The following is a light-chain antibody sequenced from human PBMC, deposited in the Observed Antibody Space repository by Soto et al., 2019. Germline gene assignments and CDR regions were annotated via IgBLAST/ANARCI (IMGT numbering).Light chain of an antibody. CDR1: QSVDRN. Sequence: ERVMTQSPGTLSVSTEEGATLSCRASQSVDRNLAWYQQKPGQAPRLLIYGASTRPTGIPDRFSGSGSGTEFSLTISSLQSEDFAVYYCQQYDSWPLTFGGGTKVEIK. J-gene: IGKJ4*01. CDR2: GAS. V-gene: IGKV3D-15*01. CDR3: QQYDSWPLT.